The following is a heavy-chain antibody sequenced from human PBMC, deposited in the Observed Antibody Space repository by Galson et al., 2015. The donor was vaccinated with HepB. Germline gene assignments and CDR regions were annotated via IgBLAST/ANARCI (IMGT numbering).Heavy chain of an antibody. CDR3: AKDQDYGSGMDV. V-gene: IGHV3-23*01. D-gene: IGHD3-10*01. CDR1: GFTFSSYA. Sequence: SLRLSCAASGFTFSSYAMSRVRQAPGKGLEWVSAISGSGGSTYYADSVKGRFTISRDNSKNTLYLQMNSQRAEDTAVYYCAKDQDYGSGMDVWGQGTTVTVSS. CDR2: ISGSGGST. J-gene: IGHJ6*02.